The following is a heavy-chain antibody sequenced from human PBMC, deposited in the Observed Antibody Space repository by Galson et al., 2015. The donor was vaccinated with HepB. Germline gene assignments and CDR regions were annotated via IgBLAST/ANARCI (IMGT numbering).Heavy chain of an antibody. CDR2: ISPNTGGT. D-gene: IGHD3-10*01. J-gene: IGHJ4*02. V-gene: IGHV1-2*02. CDR3: ARDSTMVRGVIIGY. CDR1: GYTFTGYY. Sequence: SVKVSCKASGYTFTGYYVHWVRQAPGQGLEWMGWISPNTGGTHYAQKFQGRVTMTRDASINTAYMEVTRLRSDDTAVYYCARDSTMVRGVIIGYWGQGTLVTVSS.